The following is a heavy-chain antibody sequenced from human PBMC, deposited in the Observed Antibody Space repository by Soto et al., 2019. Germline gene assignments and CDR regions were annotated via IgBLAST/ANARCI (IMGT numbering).Heavy chain of an antibody. V-gene: IGHV3-23*01. CDR1: GFTFSNHL. CDR2: FAGNFVTL. CDR3: VREGRLGGEGFDV. Sequence: EVQLLESGGGLVQPGGSLTLSCAASGFTFSNHLIHWVCQAPGEGLEWVSGFAGNFVTLLYADSVKGRFTISRDNSKNTSDLQMNNLRAEDTAIYYCVREGRLGGEGFDVWGQGRLVTVSS. J-gene: IGHJ4*02. D-gene: IGHD1-26*01.